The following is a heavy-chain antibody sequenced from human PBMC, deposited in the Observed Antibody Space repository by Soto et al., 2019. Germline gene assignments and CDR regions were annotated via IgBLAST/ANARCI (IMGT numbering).Heavy chain of an antibody. J-gene: IGHJ3*02. CDR3: ARVGDYGSRPDAGNNPFAI. Sequence: PSETLSLTCTVSGGSISSGDYYWSWIRQPPGKGLEWIGYIYYSGSTYYNPSLKSRVTISVDTSKNQFSLKLSSVTAADTAVYYCARVGDYGSRPDAGNNPFAIWGQGTMVTVS. D-gene: IGHD3-10*01. CDR2: IYYSGST. CDR1: GGSISSGDYY. V-gene: IGHV4-30-4*01.